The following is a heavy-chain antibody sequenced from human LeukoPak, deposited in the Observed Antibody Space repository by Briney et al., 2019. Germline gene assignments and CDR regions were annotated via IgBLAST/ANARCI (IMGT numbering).Heavy chain of an antibody. CDR3: ARGGDYIWGTYRPFDY. Sequence: PSETLSLTCTVSGGSISSGSYYWSWIRQPAGKGLEWIGHIYSNGSTNYNPSLKSRVTISVDKSKNQFSLKLSSVTAADTAVYYCARGGDYIWGTYRPFDYWGQGTLVTVSS. J-gene: IGHJ4*02. V-gene: IGHV4-61*09. CDR2: IYSNGST. CDR1: GGSISSGSYY. D-gene: IGHD3-16*02.